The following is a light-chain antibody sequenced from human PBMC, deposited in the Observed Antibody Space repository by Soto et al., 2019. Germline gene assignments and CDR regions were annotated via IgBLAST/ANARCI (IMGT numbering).Light chain of an antibody. J-gene: IGKJ4*01. V-gene: IGKV3-11*01. CDR3: QQRYNWLT. CDR1: QTVSTY. Sequence: IVLTQSPATLSLSPGERATLSCRARQTVSTYLSWYQHKPGQAPRLLIYGASKRATGIPARFSGSGSGTDFTLTISSLEPEDSAVYYCQQRYNWLTFGGGTKVEIK. CDR2: GAS.